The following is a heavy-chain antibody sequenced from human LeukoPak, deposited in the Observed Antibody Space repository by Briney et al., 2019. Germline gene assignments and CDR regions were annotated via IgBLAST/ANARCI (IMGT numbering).Heavy chain of an antibody. CDR3: AKRSGYTTGWFFDF. Sequence: GGSLRLSCAASGFTFSSYAMHWVRQAPGKGLEWVAVISYDGSNKYYADSVKGRFTISRDNSKNTLYLQMNSLRAEDTAVFYCAKRSGYTTGWFFDFWGQGTLVTVSS. CDR2: ISYDGSNK. D-gene: IGHD6-19*01. CDR1: GFTFSSYA. V-gene: IGHV3-30*04. J-gene: IGHJ4*02.